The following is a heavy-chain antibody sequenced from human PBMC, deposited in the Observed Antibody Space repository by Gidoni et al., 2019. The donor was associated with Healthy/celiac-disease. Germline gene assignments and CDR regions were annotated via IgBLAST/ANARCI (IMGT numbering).Heavy chain of an antibody. CDR3: ARDLIKGSGWLGGGY. J-gene: IGHJ4*02. CDR1: GGTFSSYA. D-gene: IGHD6-19*01. CDR2: IIPIFGTA. Sequence: QVQLVQSGAEVKKPGSSVKVSCKASGGTFSSYAISWVRQAPGKGLEWMGGIIPIFGTANYAQKFQGRVTITADESTSTAYMELSSLRSEDTAVYYCARDLIKGSGWLGGGYWGQGTLVTVSS. V-gene: IGHV1-69*01.